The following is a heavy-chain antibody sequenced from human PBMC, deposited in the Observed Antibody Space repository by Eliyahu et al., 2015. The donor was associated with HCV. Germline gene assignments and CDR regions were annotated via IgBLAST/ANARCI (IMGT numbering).Heavy chain of an antibody. CDR1: GFTFRXYX. CDR2: IDSSSDTI. J-gene: IGHJ4*02. CDR3: TRVARAYGGYLALGY. D-gene: IGHD4-17*01. V-gene: IGHV3-48*01. Sequence: VGSGFTFRXYXMNXVRQAPGKGLEWISYIDSSSDTIYYADSXKGRFTISRDNAKNSLFLQMNSLRVEDTAVYYCTRVARAYGGYLALGYWGQGALVTVSS.